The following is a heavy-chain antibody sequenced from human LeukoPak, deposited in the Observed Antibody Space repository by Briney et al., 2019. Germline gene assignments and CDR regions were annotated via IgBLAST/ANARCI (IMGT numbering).Heavy chain of an antibody. CDR2: ISYDGSNK. J-gene: IGHJ3*02. Sequence: GGSLRLSCAASGFTFSSYAMHWVRQAPGKGLVWVAVISYDGSNKYYADSVKGRFTISRDNSKNTLYLQMNSLRAEDTAVYYCARDRAFDIWGQGTMVTVSS. CDR3: ARDRAFDI. CDR1: GFTFSSYA. V-gene: IGHV3-30-3*01.